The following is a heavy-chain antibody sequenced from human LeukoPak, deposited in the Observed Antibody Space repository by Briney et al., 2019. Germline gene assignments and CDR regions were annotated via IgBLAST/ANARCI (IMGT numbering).Heavy chain of an antibody. V-gene: IGHV4-59*08. CDR3: ASLPGIAAV. CDR2: IYYSGST. J-gene: IGHJ4*02. Sequence: SETLSLTCTVSGVSTSRYYWSWIRQPPGKRLEWLGYIYYSGSTTYNPSLKSRLTMSVDTSKNQISLKLISLTAADTAVYYCASLPGIAAVWGQGTLVTASS. CDR1: GVSTSRYY. D-gene: IGHD6-13*01.